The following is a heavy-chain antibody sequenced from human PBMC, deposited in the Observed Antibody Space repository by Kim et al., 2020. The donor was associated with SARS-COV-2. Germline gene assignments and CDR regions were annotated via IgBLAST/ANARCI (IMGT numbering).Heavy chain of an antibody. J-gene: IGHJ6*03. CDR2: T. Sequence: TGSAQKLQGRITMTRNNSISTVYMELSSLTSYDTAVYYCARGSLYYYFMDVWGKGTTVTVSS. V-gene: IGHV1-8*01. CDR3: ARGSLYYYFMDV.